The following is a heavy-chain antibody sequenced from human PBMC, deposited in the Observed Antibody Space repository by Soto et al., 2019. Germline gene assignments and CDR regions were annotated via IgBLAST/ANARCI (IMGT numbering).Heavy chain of an antibody. CDR2: ISASIGHT. CDR1: GYIFNDYA. D-gene: IGHD2-15*01. J-gene: IGHJ5*02. Sequence: ASVKVSFKASGYIFNDYAISWVRQAPGQGLEWVGWISASIGHTNYAQSFQGRVTMTTDRSTTTAYMELRNLRSDDTAVYYCARGSYCSGGTCTNWFDPWGQGTLVTV. V-gene: IGHV1-18*01. CDR3: ARGSYCSGGTCTNWFDP.